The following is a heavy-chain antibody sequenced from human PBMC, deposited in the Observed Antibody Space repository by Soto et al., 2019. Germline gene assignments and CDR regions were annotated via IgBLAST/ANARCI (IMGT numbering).Heavy chain of an antibody. CDR1: GFTFSSYD. D-gene: IGHD3-22*01. J-gene: IGHJ4*02. V-gene: IGHV3-23*01. CDR2: ISGSGGST. CDR3: ANGRYYYDSGAYFAY. Sequence: GGSLRLSCAASGFTFSSYDMSWVRQAPGKGLEWVSAISGSGGSTYYADSVKGRFTISRDNSKNTLYLQMNSLRAEDTAVYSCANGRYYYDSGAYFAYWGQGTLVTVSS.